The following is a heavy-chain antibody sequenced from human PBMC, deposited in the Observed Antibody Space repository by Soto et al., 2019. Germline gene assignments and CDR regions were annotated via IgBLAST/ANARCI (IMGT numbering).Heavy chain of an antibody. D-gene: IGHD4-17*01. V-gene: IGHV1-69*01. CDR2: IIPIFGTA. J-gene: IGHJ6*02. Sequence: QVQLVQSGAEVKKPGSSVKVSCKASGGTFSSYAISWVRQAPGQGLEWMGGIIPIFGTANYAQKFQGRVTITADESTSTAYMELSSLRSEDTAVYYCARDGVGGYGDDYYYCMDVWGQGTTVTVSS. CDR3: ARDGVGGYGDDYYYCMDV. CDR1: GGTFSSYA.